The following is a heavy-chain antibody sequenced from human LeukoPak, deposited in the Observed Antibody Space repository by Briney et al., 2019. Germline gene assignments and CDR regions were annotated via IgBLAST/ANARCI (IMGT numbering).Heavy chain of an antibody. D-gene: IGHD5-18*01. CDR2: ISNDGSKK. Sequence: PGGSLRLSCATSGFIFSRDWMTWVRQAPGKGLDWVAVISNDGSKKYYADSVKGRFTISRDNSKNTLSLQVSSLRTEDTAVYYCAKDRYSYAFEYSDSWGQGTLVTVSS. CDR3: AKDRYSYAFEYSDS. CDR1: GFIFSRDW. J-gene: IGHJ4*02. V-gene: IGHV3-30*18.